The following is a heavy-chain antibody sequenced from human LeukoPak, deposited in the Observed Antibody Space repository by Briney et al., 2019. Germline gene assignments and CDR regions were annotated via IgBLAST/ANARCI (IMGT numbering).Heavy chain of an antibody. CDR3: ARGGGFEVATRDFDY. Sequence: SETLSLTCTVSGGSISSSSFYWGWIRQPPGKGLEWIGTIYYSGNTYYNPSLKSRVTISVDTSRNQFSLRLTSVTAADTAVYYCARGGGFEVATRDFDYWGQGTLVTVSS. D-gene: IGHD5-12*01. J-gene: IGHJ4*02. V-gene: IGHV4-39*01. CDR2: IYYSGNT. CDR1: GGSISSSSFY.